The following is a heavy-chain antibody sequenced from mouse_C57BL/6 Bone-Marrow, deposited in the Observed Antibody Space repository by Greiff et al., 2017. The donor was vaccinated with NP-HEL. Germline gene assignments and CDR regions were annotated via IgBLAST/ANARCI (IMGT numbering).Heavy chain of an antibody. CDR2: INYDGSST. Sequence: EVMLVESEGGLVQPGSSMKLSCTASGFTFSDYYMAWVRQVPEKGLEWVANINYDGSSTYYLDSLKSRFIISRDNAKNILYLQMSSLKSEDTATYYCARALYYDYDGDYFDYWGQGTTLTVSS. CDR1: GFTFSDYY. D-gene: IGHD2-4*01. J-gene: IGHJ2*01. V-gene: IGHV5-16*01. CDR3: ARALYYDYDGDYFDY.